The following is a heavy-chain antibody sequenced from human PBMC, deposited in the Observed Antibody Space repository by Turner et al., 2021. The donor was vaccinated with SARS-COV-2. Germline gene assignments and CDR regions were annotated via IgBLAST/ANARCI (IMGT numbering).Heavy chain of an antibody. CDR3: ASAAEASTFLGCFDH. CDR2: IYSCGRR. D-gene: IGHD6-13*01. J-gene: IGHJ5*02. V-gene: IGHV3-66*01. Sequence: VQLVEAGGSLVQPGGALRLSCSASGFTVSSNYMSCVRHEPGKGLEWVSVIYSCGRRYYEDSVTGRCTITSANSKYKLSLQMNSLSVEDTDVYFCASAAEASTFLGCFDHWGQGTLVTVSS. CDR1: GFTVSSNY.